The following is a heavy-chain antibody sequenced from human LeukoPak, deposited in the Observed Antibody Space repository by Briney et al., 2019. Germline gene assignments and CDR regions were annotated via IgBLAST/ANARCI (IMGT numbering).Heavy chain of an antibody. CDR3: ARGVKDEYVWGSYRYHFDY. V-gene: IGHV1-2*02. D-gene: IGHD3-16*02. J-gene: IGHJ4*02. CDR1: GYTFTGDY. CDR2: INPNSGGT. Sequence: ASVKVSCKASGYTFTGDYMHWVRQAPGQGLEWMGWINPNSGGTKYAEKFQGRVTMTRDTSITTAYMEVSRLTSDDTAIYYCARGVKDEYVWGSYRYHFDYWGQGTLVTDSS.